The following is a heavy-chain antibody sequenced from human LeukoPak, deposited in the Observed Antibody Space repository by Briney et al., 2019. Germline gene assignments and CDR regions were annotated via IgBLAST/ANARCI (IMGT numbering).Heavy chain of an antibody. Sequence: GASLKISCQGSGSRFNSYLIAWGRPMPGKGLEWMGIIYPGDSDTRYSPSFQGQITISADKSINTAYLRWSSLKASDTAMYYCARAYYCGGGSCKLEYWGQGTLVTVSS. CDR2: IYPGDSDT. V-gene: IGHV5-51*01. J-gene: IGHJ4*02. CDR1: GSRFNSYL. CDR3: ARAYYCGGGSCKLEY. D-gene: IGHD2-15*01.